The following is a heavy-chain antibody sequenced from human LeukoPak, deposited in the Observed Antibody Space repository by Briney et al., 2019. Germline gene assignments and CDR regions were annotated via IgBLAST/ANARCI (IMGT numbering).Heavy chain of an antibody. CDR1: GFTFSSYS. CDR2: ISSSSTI. Sequence: PGGSLRLSCAASGFTFSSYSMNWVRQAPGKGLEWVSYISSSSTIYYADSVKGRFTISRDNAKNSLYLQMNSLRAEDTAVYYCARDEGELPIRSWGQGTLVTVSS. D-gene: IGHD1-26*01. V-gene: IGHV3-48*04. J-gene: IGHJ5*02. CDR3: ARDEGELPIRS.